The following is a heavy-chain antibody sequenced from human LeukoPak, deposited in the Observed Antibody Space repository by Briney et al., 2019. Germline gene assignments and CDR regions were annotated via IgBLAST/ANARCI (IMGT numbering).Heavy chain of an antibody. D-gene: IGHD3-16*01. CDR3: ARSVRLTAFDI. J-gene: IGHJ3*02. V-gene: IGHV3-74*01. Sequence: GGSLRLSCAASGFTFSNFWMHWVRQTPGKGLVWVSRINSDGSSTSYADSVKGRFTISRDNAKNTLYLQMNSLRAEDTAVYYCARSVRLTAFDIWGQGTMVTVSS. CDR1: GFTFSNFW. CDR2: INSDGSST.